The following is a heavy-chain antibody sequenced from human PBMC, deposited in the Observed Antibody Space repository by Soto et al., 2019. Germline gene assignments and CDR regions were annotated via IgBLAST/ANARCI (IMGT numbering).Heavy chain of an antibody. Sequence: GASVKVSCKVYGYIVTKLSMHWVRQAPGKGLEWMGGFDPEHGETMYSKSFQGRVTLTEDTSSDTAYMELSSLRSDDKAVYYCEKYKYGGPIVSDYWGQGTLVTVSS. V-gene: IGHV1-24*01. D-gene: IGHD3-16*02. J-gene: IGHJ4*02. CDR3: EKYKYGGPIVSDY. CDR2: FDPEHGET. CDR1: GYIVTKLS.